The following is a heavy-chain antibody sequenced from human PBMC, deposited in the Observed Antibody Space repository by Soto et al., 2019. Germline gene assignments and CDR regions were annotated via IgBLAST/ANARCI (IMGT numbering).Heavy chain of an antibody. D-gene: IGHD2-15*01. CDR2: IYSGGST. CDR1: GFTVSSNY. V-gene: IGHV3-53*04. J-gene: IGHJ4*02. CDR3: ARGMYCSGGSCYSV. Sequence: GSLRLSCAASGFTVSSNYMSWVRQAPGKGLEWVSVIYSGGSTYYADSVKGRFTISRHNSKNTLYLQMNSLRAEDTAVYYCARGMYCSGGSCYSVWGQGTLVTVSS.